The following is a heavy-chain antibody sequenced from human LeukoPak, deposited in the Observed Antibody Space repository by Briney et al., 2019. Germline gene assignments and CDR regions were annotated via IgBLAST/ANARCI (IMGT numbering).Heavy chain of an antibody. CDR2: ISTDGSST. V-gene: IGHV3-74*01. CDR1: GFTFSIFW. D-gene: IGHD2-15*01. J-gene: IGHJ3*02. Sequence: GGSLRLSCAASGFTFSIFWMHWVRQAPGKGLVWVSRISTDGSSTSYADSVKGRFTISRDNAKNTLYLQMNSLRAEDTAVYYCARDSVVRIWGQGTMVTVSS. CDR3: ARDSVVRI.